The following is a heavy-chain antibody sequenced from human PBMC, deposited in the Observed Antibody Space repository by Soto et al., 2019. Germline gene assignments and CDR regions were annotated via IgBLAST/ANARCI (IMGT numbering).Heavy chain of an antibody. D-gene: IGHD3-10*01. CDR2: IYHSGST. J-gene: IGHJ4*02. V-gene: IGHV4-30-2*01. Sequence: QLQLQESGSGLVKPSQTLSLTCAVSGGSISSGGYSWSWLRQPPGKGLEWIGYIYHSGSTYYNPCLTRRVPISVDRANHQFSLKLRSVTAADTALYYCASYYWGLDYWGQGTLVTVSS. CDR3: ASYYWGLDY. CDR1: GGSISSGGYS.